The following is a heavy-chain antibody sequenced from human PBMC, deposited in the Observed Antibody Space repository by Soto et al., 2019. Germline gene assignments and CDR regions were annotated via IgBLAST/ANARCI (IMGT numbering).Heavy chain of an antibody. CDR3: AKDYCYGSGPGAFYF. CDR2: ISGSGGST. D-gene: IGHD3-10*01. Sequence: PGGSLRLSCAASGFTFSSYAMSWVRQAPGKGLEWVSAISGSGGSTYYADSVKGRFTISRDNSKNTLYLQMNSLRAEDTAVYYGAKDYCYGSGPGAFYFCGQGTMVTVSS. V-gene: IGHV3-23*01. J-gene: IGHJ3*01. CDR1: GFTFSSYA.